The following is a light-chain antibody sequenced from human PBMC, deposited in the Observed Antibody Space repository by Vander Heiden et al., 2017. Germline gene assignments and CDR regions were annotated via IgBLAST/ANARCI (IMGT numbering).Light chain of an antibody. V-gene: IGKV3D-20*01. J-gene: IGKJ3*01. Sequence: EIVFTQSPATLSLSPWERANLSCAASLRVSSSYLAWYQQKPGQAPKLLIYDASSRDTGIPDRFSGSGSGTDFTLTISRLEPEDFAVYYCQQYGSSPFTFGHGTKVDIK. CDR2: DAS. CDR1: LRVSSSY. CDR3: QQYGSSPFT.